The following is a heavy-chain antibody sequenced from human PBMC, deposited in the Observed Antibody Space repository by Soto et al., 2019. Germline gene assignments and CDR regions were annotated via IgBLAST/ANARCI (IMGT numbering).Heavy chain of an antibody. CDR3: TAGKLYPSLDFDY. Sequence: LRLSCTASGFTFNDYTLSWVRQAPGKGLEWVGFIRSKAYGGTTEYAASVKGRFTISRDDSKSIAYLQMNSLKTEDTAVYYCTAGKLYPSLDFDYWGQGTLVTVSS. CDR1: GFTFNDYT. J-gene: IGHJ4*02. CDR2: IRSKAYGGTT. V-gene: IGHV3-49*04. D-gene: IGHD2-8*01.